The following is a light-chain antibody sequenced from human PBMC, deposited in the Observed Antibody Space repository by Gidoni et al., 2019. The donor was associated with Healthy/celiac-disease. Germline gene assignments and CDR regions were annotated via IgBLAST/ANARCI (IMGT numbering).Light chain of an antibody. J-gene: IGKJ4*01. CDR2: DAS. CDR3: QQYDNRPI. CDR1: QGISNY. Sequence: DIQMTQSPSSLSASVGDRVTITCKASQGISNYLNWYQQHPGKATKLLYYDASNLETGVPSRFSRSGSGTDFTFTSSSLQPEDIETYYCQQYDNRPIFGGGTKVEIK. V-gene: IGKV1-33*01.